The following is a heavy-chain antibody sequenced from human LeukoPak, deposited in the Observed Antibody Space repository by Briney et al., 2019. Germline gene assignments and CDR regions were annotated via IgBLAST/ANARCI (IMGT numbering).Heavy chain of an antibody. CDR3: ARAPYYYDSSGYYYVFDY. CDR1: GGSISSYY. V-gene: IGHV4-59*01. D-gene: IGHD3-22*01. Sequence: PSETLSLTCTVSGGSISSYYLSWIRQPPGKGLEWIGYIYYSGSTNYNPSLKSRVTISVDTSKNQFSLKLSSVTAADTAVYYCARAPYYYDSSGYYYVFDYWGQGTLVTVSS. J-gene: IGHJ4*02. CDR2: IYYSGST.